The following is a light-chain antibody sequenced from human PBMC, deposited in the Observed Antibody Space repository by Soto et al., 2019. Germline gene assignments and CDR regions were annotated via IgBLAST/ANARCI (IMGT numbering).Light chain of an antibody. CDR3: QQYYSTPPT. CDR1: QRGLYSSNNKNY. CDR2: WAS. J-gene: IGKJ1*01. V-gene: IGKV4-1*01. Sequence: DNVMTQSPDSLAVSLGERATINCKSSQRGLYSSNNKNYLAWYQQKPGQPPKLLIYWASTRESGVPDRFSGSGSGTDFTLTISSLQAEDVAVYYCQQYYSTPPTFGQGTKVEIK.